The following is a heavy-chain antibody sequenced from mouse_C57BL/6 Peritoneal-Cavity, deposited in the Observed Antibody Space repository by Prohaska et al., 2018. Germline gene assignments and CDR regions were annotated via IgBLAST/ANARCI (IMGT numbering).Heavy chain of an antibody. CDR2: INPGSGGT. J-gene: IGHJ4*01. CDR1: GYAFTNYL. Sequence: QVQLQQSGAELVRPGTSVKVSCKASGYAFTNYLIEWVKQRPGQGLEWIGVINPGSGGTNYNEKFKGKATLTADKSSSTAYMQLSSMTSEDSEVYFWARRGAYYAMYYWGQGASVTGS. CDR3: ARRGAYYAMYY. V-gene: IGHV1-54*01.